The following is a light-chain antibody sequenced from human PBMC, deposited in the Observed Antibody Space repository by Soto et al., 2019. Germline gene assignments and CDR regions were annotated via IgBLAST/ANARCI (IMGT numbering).Light chain of an antibody. Sequence: AIQLTQSPSSLSASVGDRVTITCRASQGISSALAWYQQKPGKAPKLLIYDASSLESGVPPRFSGSGSGTDVTPTISSLQPEDFATYYCQQFNNYPRTFGQGTKVEIK. CDR2: DAS. J-gene: IGKJ1*01. CDR1: QGISSA. V-gene: IGKV1D-13*01. CDR3: QQFNNYPRT.